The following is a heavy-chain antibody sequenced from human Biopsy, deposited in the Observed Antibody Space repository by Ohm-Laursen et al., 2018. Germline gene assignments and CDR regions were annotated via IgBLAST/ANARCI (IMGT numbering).Heavy chain of an antibody. CDR3: ARGMRTTGWPYFDY. J-gene: IGHJ4*02. D-gene: IGHD2/OR15-2a*01. CDR2: IYSGGNT. V-gene: IGHV4-61*01. Sequence: GTLSLTCTLSGYSIIPSGPENWSWIRQPPGQGLQYIGFIYSGGNTNYNPSLRSRVTMSVDTSKNQFSLRLNSATAADTAVYYCARGMRTTGWPYFDYWGQGILVTVSS. CDR1: GYSIIPSGPEN.